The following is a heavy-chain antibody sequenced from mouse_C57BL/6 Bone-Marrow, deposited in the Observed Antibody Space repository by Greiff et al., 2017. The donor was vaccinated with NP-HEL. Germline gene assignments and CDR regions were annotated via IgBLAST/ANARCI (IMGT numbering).Heavy chain of an antibody. CDR3: ARDWDY. CDR2: IDPSDSYT. V-gene: IGHV1-69*01. CDR1: GYTFTSYW. J-gene: IGHJ2*01. D-gene: IGHD4-1*01. Sequence: VQLQQPGAELVMPGASVKLSCKASGYTFTSYWMHWVKQRPGQGLEWIGEIDPSDSYTNYNQKFKGKSTLTVDNSSSTAYMQLSSLTSEDSAVYYCARDWDYWGQGTTLTVSS.